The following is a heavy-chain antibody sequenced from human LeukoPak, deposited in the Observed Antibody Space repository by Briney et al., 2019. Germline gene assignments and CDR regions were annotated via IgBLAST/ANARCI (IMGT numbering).Heavy chain of an antibody. CDR1: GGSFSGYY. CDR2: INHSGST. CDR3: ARGIYESGPRIAAAGTDY. Sequence: SETLSLTXAVYGGSFSGYYWSWIRQPPGKGLEWIGEINHSGSTNYNPSLKSRVTISVDTSKNQFSLKLSSVTAADTAVYYCARGIYESGPRIAAAGTDYWGQGTLVTVSS. D-gene: IGHD6-13*01. J-gene: IGHJ4*02. V-gene: IGHV4-34*01.